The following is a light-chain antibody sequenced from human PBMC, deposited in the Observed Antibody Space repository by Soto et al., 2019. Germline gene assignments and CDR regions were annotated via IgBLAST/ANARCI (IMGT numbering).Light chain of an antibody. CDR3: QQSYTAPLT. J-gene: IGKJ4*01. Sequence: DIQMTQSPSSLSASLGDRVTITCRASQSISRYLHWFQQRPGEAPNLLIYSASTLQSGVPSRFSGSGSGTVFTLTISSLQPEDLGTYYCQQSYTAPLTFGGGTKVVIK. CDR2: SAS. V-gene: IGKV1-39*01. CDR1: QSISRY.